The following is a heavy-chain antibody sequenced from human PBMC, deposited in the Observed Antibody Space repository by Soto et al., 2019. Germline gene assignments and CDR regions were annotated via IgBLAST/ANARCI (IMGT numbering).Heavy chain of an antibody. Sequence: QAQVVQSGAEVRKPGSSVKLSCKASEGTFNSYAIAWVRQAPGQGLEWMGGIIPYYNTLNYAQKFQDRVTITADDSTNTVYMALSSLRSDDTAVYFCASGASRWYPYCFDSWAHGTLVTGSS. CDR1: EGTFNSYA. D-gene: IGHD6-13*01. J-gene: IGHJ4*01. CDR2: IIPYYNTL. V-gene: IGHV1-69*01. CDR3: ASGASRWYPYCFDS.